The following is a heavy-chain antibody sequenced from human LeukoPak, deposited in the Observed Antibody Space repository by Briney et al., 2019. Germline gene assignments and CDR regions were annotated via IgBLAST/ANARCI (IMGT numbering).Heavy chain of an antibody. V-gene: IGHV3-23*01. Sequence: GGSLRLSCAASGFTFSSYAMTWVRQAPGKGLEWVSAIRGSGDSTYYADSVKGRFTISRDNSKNTLYLQMNSLGAEDTAVYYCARDESGDSYFDLWGRGTLVTVSS. J-gene: IGHJ2*01. CDR3: ARDESGDSYFDL. CDR1: GFTFSSYA. CDR2: IRGSGDST. D-gene: IGHD3-10*01.